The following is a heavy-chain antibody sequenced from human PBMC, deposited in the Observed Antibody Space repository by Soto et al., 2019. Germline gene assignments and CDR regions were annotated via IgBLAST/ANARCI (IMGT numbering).Heavy chain of an antibody. CDR3: ARDIGDGTCDF. Sequence: QVHLVQAGAEVMKPGASVKVSCKASGYTFSSYAMHWVRQAPGQRLEWMGWINAGYGNTKSSQKFQERVTISRDTSARTAYMEVTRLRSEDPAVYYCARDIGDGTCDFWGEGTLVTVSS. V-gene: IGHV1-3*01. CDR1: GYTFSSYA. D-gene: IGHD1-1*01. J-gene: IGHJ4*02. CDR2: INAGYGNT.